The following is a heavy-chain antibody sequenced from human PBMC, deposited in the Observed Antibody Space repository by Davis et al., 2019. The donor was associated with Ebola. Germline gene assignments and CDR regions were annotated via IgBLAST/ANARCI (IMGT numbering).Heavy chain of an antibody. D-gene: IGHD6-13*01. CDR1: GYSFTSYW. V-gene: IGHV5-51*01. J-gene: IGHJ6*02. Sequence: GESLKISCKGSGYSFTSYWIGWVRQMPGKGLEWMGIIYPGDSDTRYSPSFQGQVTISADKSISTAYLQWSSLKASDTAMYYCARKTVGYWQQLPLFYGMDVWGQGTTVTVSS. CDR2: IYPGDSDT. CDR3: ARKTVGYWQQLPLFYGMDV.